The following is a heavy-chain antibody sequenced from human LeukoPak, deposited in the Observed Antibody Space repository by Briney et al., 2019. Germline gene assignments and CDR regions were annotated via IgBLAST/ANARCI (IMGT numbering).Heavy chain of an antibody. CDR3: ARVSYTGTYTYDY. J-gene: IGHJ4*02. V-gene: IGHV1-2*02. D-gene: IGHD1-26*01. CDR2: INPNSGGT. Sequence: ASVKVSCKASGYTFTSYYMHWVRQAPGLGLEWMGWINPNSGGTNYAQKFQGRVTMTRDTSISAAYMELSRLTFDDTAMYYCARVSYTGTYTYDYWGQGTLVTVSS. CDR1: GYTFTSYY.